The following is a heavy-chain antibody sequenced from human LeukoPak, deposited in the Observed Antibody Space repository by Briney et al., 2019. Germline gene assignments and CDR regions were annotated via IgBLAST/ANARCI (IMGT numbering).Heavy chain of an antibody. V-gene: IGHV4-59*12. Sequence: SETLSLTCSVSGFSISSYYWSWIRQPPGKGLAWVGYIYYIGSTNYNPSLKSRVTISVDTSKKQISLKLSSVTAADTAVYYSARDISYYYDSSGYYARYYFDCWGQGTLVTASS. CDR2: IYYIGST. CDR3: ARDISYYYDSSGYYARYYFDC. D-gene: IGHD3-22*01. CDR1: GFSISSYY. J-gene: IGHJ4*02.